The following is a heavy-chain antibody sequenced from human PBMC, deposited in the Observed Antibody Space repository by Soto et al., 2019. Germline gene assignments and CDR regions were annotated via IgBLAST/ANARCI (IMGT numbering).Heavy chain of an antibody. CDR1: GFTFSTYG. Sequence: QVQLVESGGGVVQPGRSLRLSCAGSGFTFSTYGMHWVRQAPGKGLEWVAVISYDGSNKFYADSVKGRFSISRDNSKNTLYLQMNSLRAEDTAVYHCVNDEGTPRPFAYWGQGILVTVSS. J-gene: IGHJ4*02. V-gene: IGHV3-30*18. CDR2: ISYDGSNK. CDR3: VNDEGTPRPFAY. D-gene: IGHD2-15*01.